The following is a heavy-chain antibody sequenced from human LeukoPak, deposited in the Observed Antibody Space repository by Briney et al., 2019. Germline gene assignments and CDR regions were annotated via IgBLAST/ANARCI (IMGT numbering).Heavy chain of an antibody. CDR1: GFTFSSYA. V-gene: IGHV3-30-3*01. D-gene: IGHD3-10*01. CDR3: ARDRGSGSYSMGPYYYYYMDV. Sequence: GGSLRLSCAASGFTFSSYAMHWVRQAPGKGLEWVAVISYDGSNKYYADSVKGRFTISRDNSKNTLYLQMNSLRAEDTAVYYCARDRGSGSYSMGPYYYYYMDVWGKGTTVTVSS. J-gene: IGHJ6*03. CDR2: ISYDGSNK.